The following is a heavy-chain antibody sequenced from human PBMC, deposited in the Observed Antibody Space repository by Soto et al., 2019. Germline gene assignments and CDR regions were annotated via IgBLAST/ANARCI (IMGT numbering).Heavy chain of an antibody. CDR1: GGSVSSGGCS. D-gene: IGHD3-10*01. CDR3: ARSLLTRIRGATIPYYSVMDV. J-gene: IGHJ6*02. Sequence: QLQLQESGSGLLKPSQTLSLTCAVSGGSVSSGGCSWGWIRRPLGKGLEWIGYIYHSGGTDYNPSFESRVNISLDRSKYLFFLKLESVSAADTAVYYCARSLLTRIRGATIPYYSVMDVWGQGTTVTVSS. V-gene: IGHV4-30-2*01. CDR2: IYHSGGT.